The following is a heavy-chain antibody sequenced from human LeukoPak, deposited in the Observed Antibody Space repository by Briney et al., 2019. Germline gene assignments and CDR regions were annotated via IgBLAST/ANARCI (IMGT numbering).Heavy chain of an antibody. CDR2: ISAYNGNT. J-gene: IGHJ5*02. CDR1: GYTVTSYG. V-gene: IGHV1-18*01. D-gene: IGHD4-11*01. Sequence: ASVKVSCKASGYTVTSYGISGVRQAPGQGLEGMGWISAYNGNTNYAQKLQGRVTMTTDTSTSTAYMELRSLRSDDTAVYYCARDITTQENWFDPWGQGTLVTVSS. CDR3: ARDITTQENWFDP.